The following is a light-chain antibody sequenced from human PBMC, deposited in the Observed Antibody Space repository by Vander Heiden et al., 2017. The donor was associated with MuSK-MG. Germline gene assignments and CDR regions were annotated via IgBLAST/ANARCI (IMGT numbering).Light chain of an antibody. CDR2: KAS. CDR3: QQYNSYKT. CDR1: QSINIW. Sequence: DIQMTQSPSTLSASVGDRVTITCRASQSINIWLAWYQQKPGKAPKLLIYKASSLESGVPSRFSGSGSGTEFTLTISSLQPDDFATYYSQQYNSYKTFGQGTKVEIK. J-gene: IGKJ1*01. V-gene: IGKV1-5*03.